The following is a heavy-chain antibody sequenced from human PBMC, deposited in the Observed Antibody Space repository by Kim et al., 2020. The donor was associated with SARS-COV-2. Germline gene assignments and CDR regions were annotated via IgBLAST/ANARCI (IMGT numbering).Heavy chain of an antibody. CDR3: ARGPAVTYRGWLLFGYYGMDV. CDR2: INHSGST. CDR1: GGSFSGYY. D-gene: IGHD5-12*01. J-gene: IGHJ6*02. V-gene: IGHV4-34*01. Sequence: SETLSLTCAVYGGSFSGYYWSWIRQPPGKGLEWIGEINHSGSTNYNPSLKSRVTISVDTSKNQFSLKLSSVTAADTAVYYCARGPAVTYRGWLLFGYYGMDVWGQGTTVTVSS.